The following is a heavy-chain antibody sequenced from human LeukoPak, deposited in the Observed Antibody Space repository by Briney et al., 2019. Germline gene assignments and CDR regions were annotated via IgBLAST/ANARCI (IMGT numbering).Heavy chain of an antibody. CDR1: GGSIGSFF. Sequence: SSETLSLTCTVSGGSIGSFFWSWIRQPPGKALGWIGYIHYSGSTKYSPSLKSRVTISVDTSENQFSLKLSSVTAADTAVYYCARDTTSYYYYYYMDVWGKGTTVTISS. CDR2: IHYSGST. D-gene: IGHD1-1*01. J-gene: IGHJ6*03. CDR3: ARDTTSYYYYYYMDV. V-gene: IGHV4-59*12.